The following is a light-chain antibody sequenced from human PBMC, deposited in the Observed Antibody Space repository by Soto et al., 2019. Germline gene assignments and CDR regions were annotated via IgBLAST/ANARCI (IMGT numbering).Light chain of an antibody. CDR3: QQYNTWLWT. CDR2: GAS. J-gene: IGKJ1*01. CDR1: QSINAH. V-gene: IGKV3-15*01. Sequence: EVVMTQSPATLSVSPGERVTLSCRASQSINAHLAWYQQKPGQVPRLLIHGASTRATGIPARFSGSGFGTEFSLTISSLQSEDFAVYYCQQYNTWLWTLGQGTKVEIQ.